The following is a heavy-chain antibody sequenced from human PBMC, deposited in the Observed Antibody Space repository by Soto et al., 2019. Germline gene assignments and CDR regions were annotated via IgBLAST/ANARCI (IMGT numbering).Heavy chain of an antibody. V-gene: IGHV1-8*01. CDR2: MNPNSGNT. J-gene: IGHJ1*01. Sequence: ASVKVSCKASGYTFTSYDINWVRQATGQGLEWMGWMNPNSGNTGYAQKFQGRVTMTRNTSISTAYMELSSLRSEDTAVYYCARVTYGDYAEYFQHWGQGTLVTSPQ. D-gene: IGHD4-17*01. CDR3: ARVTYGDYAEYFQH. CDR1: GYTFTSYD.